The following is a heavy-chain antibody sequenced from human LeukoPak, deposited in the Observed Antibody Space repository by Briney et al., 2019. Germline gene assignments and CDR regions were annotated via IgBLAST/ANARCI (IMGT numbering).Heavy chain of an antibody. CDR3: ARGGAGTHDD. V-gene: IGHV1-18*01. CDR1: GYTFTNYG. CDR2: ISVYNGNT. J-gene: IGHJ4*02. Sequence: ASVKVSCKASGYTFTNYGISWVREAPGQGLEWMGWISVYNGNTNYAQKFQGRVTMTTDTSTSTAYMELRSLTSDDTAVYYCARGGAGTHDDWGQGTLVTVSS. D-gene: IGHD6-13*01.